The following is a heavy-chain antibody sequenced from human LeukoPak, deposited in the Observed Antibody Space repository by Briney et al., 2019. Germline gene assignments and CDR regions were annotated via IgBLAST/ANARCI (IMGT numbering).Heavy chain of an antibody. CDR2: IYHSGST. CDR3: ARQLIYDSSEFDY. Sequence: GSLRLSCAASGFTFSSYSMNWVRQPPGKGLEWIGSIYHSGSTYYNPSLKSRVTISVDTSKNQFSLKLSSVTAADTAVYYCARQLIYDSSEFDYWGQGTLVTVSS. J-gene: IGHJ4*02. CDR1: GFTFSSYS. V-gene: IGHV4-38-2*01. D-gene: IGHD3-22*01.